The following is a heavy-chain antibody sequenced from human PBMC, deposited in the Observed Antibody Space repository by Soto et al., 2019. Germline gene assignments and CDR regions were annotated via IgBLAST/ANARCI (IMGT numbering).Heavy chain of an antibody. J-gene: IGHJ6*02. V-gene: IGHV4-59*01. D-gene: IGHD5-12*01. CDR3: ARDSATLGMDV. CDR2: IYYSGST. Sequence: QVQLQESGPGLVRPSETLSLTCTVSGGSISSYYWTWIRQPPGKGLEWIGYIYYSGSTNYNPSLKSXXTXSXXTSKNQFSLKLSSVTAADTAVYCCARDSATLGMDVWGQGTTVTVSS. CDR1: GGSISSYY.